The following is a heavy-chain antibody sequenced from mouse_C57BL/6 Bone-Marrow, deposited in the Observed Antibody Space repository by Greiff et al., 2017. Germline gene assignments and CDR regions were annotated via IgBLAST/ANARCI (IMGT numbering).Heavy chain of an antibody. CDR2: IHPYNGGT. J-gene: IGHJ2*01. Sequence: EVQLQESGPVLVKPGASVKMSCKASGYTFTAYSMNWVKQSHGKSLEWIGVIHPYNGGTSYNQKFKGKATLTVDKSSSTAYMELNSLTSEDSAVYYGARGRWLLQGFDYWGQGTTLTVSS. V-gene: IGHV1-19*01. CDR3: ARGRWLLQGFDY. D-gene: IGHD2-3*01. CDR1: GYTFTAYS.